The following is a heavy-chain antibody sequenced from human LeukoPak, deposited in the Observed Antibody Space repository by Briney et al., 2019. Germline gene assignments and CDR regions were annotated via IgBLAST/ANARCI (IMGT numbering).Heavy chain of an antibody. J-gene: IGHJ4*02. D-gene: IGHD2-2*01. CDR2: ISYDGSNK. CDR1: GFTFSSYA. Sequence: GRSLGLSCAASGFTFSSYAMQWVRQAPGKGLEWVAVISYDGSNKYYADSVKGRFTISRDNSKNTLYVQMNSLRAEDTAVYYCARDRCSSTSCYSPFDYWGQGTLVTVSS. V-gene: IGHV3-30*04. CDR3: ARDRCSSTSCYSPFDY.